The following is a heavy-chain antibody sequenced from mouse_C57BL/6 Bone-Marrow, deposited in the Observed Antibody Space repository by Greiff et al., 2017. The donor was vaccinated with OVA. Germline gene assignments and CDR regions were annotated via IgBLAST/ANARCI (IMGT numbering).Heavy chain of an antibody. CDR1: GYTFTSYW. D-gene: IGHD3-2*02. V-gene: IGHV1-64*01. CDR3: ARSQSKGNFDY. CDR2: IHPNSGST. Sequence: QVQLQQPGAELVKPGASVKLSCKASGYTFTSYWMHWVKQRPGQGLEWIGMIHPNSGSTNYNEKFKSKATLTVDKSSSTAYMQLSSLTSEDSAVYYCARSQSKGNFDYWGQGTTLTVSS. J-gene: IGHJ2*01.